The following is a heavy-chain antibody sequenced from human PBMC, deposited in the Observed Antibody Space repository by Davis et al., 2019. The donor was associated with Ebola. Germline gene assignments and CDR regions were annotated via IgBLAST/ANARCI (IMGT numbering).Heavy chain of an antibody. V-gene: IGHV1-18*01. D-gene: IGHD2-2*01. CDR1: GYTFTSYG. Sequence: ASVKVSCKASGYTFTSYGISWVRQAPGQGLEWMGWISAYNGNTNYAQKLQGRVTMTTDTSTSTAYMELRSLRSDDTAVYYCARDRVVPAAPDDHFDYWGQGTLVTVSS. CDR2: ISAYNGNT. J-gene: IGHJ4*02. CDR3: ARDRVVPAAPDDHFDY.